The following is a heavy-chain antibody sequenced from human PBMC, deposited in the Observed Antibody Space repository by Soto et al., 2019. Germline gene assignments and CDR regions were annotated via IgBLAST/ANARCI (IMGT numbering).Heavy chain of an antibody. CDR3: ATIFFFMIRQEKRFAFVEY. CDR2: IYYSGST. V-gene: IGHV4-39*01. J-gene: IGHJ1*01. D-gene: IGHD3-16*01. Sequence: WLLQQKKKGLEWIGSIYYSGSTYYNPSLKSRVTISVDTSKNQFSLKLSSVTAADTAVYYCATIFFFMIRQEKRFAFVEY.